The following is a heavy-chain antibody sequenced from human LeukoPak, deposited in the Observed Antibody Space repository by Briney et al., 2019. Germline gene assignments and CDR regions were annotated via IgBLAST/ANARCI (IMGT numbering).Heavy chain of an antibody. J-gene: IGHJ5*02. CDR2: ISWNSGSI. Sequence: GGSLRLSCAASGFTFDDYAMHWVRQAPGKGLERVSGISWNSGSIGYADSVKGRFTISRDNAKNSLYLQMNSLRAEDTALYYCAKGKWFDPWGQGTLVTVSS. CDR1: GFTFDDYA. V-gene: IGHV3-9*01. CDR3: AKGKWFDP.